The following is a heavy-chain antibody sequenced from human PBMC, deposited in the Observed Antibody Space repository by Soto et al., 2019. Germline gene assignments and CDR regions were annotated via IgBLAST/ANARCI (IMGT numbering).Heavy chain of an antibody. V-gene: IGHV4-31*03. J-gene: IGHJ4*02. D-gene: IGHD6-13*01. CDR2: IYYRVST. CDR3: ARGFREGIAAAGANQFDY. CDR1: GGSISSGGDY. Sequence: TLFRSCTVSGGSISSGGDYCRWIREHAGKGLEWIGYIYYRVSTYCNPSLKNRVTISIDTSKNQFSLKLSTVTAADTALYYFARGFREGIAAAGANQFDYWGQGTLVTVS.